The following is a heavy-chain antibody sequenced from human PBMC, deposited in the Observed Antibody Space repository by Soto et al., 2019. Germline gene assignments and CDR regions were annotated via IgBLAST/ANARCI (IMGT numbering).Heavy chain of an antibody. CDR3: ARDRCSSTTCARGYWDFDL. D-gene: IGHD2-2*01. CDR1: GGTFSSYT. V-gene: IGHV1-69*08. Sequence: QVQLVQSGAEVKKPGSSVKVSCKASGGTFSSYTISWVRQAPGQGLEWMGRIIPVLGLPNYAQKFQGRVTSTAEKSTGTGYMELSSLRSEDTAVYYCARDRCSSTTCARGYWDFDLWGRGTLVTVTS. J-gene: IGHJ2*01. CDR2: IIPVLGLP.